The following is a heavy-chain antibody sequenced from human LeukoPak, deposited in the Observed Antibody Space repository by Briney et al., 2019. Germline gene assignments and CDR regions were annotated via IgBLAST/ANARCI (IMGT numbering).Heavy chain of an antibody. CDR2: INPSSGAT. V-gene: IGHV1-2*02. CDR3: AGGCQIDSSGGFFDP. D-gene: IGHD6-6*01. J-gene: IGHJ5*02. Sequence: ASLKVSCQASGYGFTDYYVHWIRQAPGQGLEWMGWINPSSGATIYAQKFQGRVTMTRDTFTTTAYMEIKSLVSHDTAVYYCAGGCQIDSSGGFFDPWGQGTLVTVSS. CDR1: GYGFTDYY.